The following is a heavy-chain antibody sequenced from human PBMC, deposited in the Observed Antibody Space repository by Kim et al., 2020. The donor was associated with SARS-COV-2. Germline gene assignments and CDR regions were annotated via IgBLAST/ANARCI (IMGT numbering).Heavy chain of an antibody. D-gene: IGHD6-13*01. Sequence: SVKVSCKASGGTFSSYAISWVRQAPGQGLEWMGRIIPILGIANYAQKFQGRVTITADKSTSTAYMELSSLRSEDTAVYYCARDTAAAGTPGYWGQGTLVTVSS. V-gene: IGHV1-69*04. CDR3: ARDTAAAGTPGY. CDR1: GGTFSSYA. CDR2: IIPILGIA. J-gene: IGHJ4*02.